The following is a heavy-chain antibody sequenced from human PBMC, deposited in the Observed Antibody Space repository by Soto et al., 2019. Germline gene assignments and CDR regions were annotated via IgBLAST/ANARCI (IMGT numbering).Heavy chain of an antibody. J-gene: IGHJ5*02. CDR3: AKDVSSRRWFDP. CDR2: MQHTGNT. CDR1: GASIRSYH. V-gene: IGHV4-4*07. Sequence: QVQLQESGPGLVKPSETLSLTCAVSGASIRSYHWSWIRQPAGKGLEWIGRMQHTGNTNYNPSLKSRVTMSVDTSKNQISWKMTSVTAADTAVYFCAKDVSSRRWFDPWGQGILVIVSS.